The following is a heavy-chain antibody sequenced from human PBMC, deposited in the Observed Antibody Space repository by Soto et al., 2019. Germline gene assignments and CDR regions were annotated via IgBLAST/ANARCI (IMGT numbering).Heavy chain of an antibody. Sequence: GGSLRLSCAASGFTFSSYAMHWVRQAPGKGLEWVAVISYDGSNKYYADSVKGRFTISRDNSKNTLYLQMNSLRAEDTAVYYCARGLDTAMVICAYWGQGTLVTVSS. CDR3: ARGLDTAMVICAY. D-gene: IGHD5-18*01. J-gene: IGHJ4*02. V-gene: IGHV3-30-3*01. CDR1: GFTFSSYA. CDR2: ISYDGSNK.